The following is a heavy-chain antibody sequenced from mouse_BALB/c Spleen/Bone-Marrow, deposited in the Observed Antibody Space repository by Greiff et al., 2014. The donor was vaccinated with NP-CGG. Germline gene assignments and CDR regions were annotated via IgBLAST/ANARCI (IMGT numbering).Heavy chain of an antibody. D-gene: IGHD4-1*01. Sequence: EVHLVESGAELVKPGASVKLSCTASGFNIKDTYMHWVKQRPEQGLEWIGRIDPANGNTKYDPKFQGKATITADTSSNTAYLQLSSLTSGDTAAYYCARWEYYAMDYWGQGTSVTVSS. CDR1: GFNIKDTY. CDR2: IDPANGNT. CDR3: ARWEYYAMDY. J-gene: IGHJ4*01. V-gene: IGHV14-3*02.